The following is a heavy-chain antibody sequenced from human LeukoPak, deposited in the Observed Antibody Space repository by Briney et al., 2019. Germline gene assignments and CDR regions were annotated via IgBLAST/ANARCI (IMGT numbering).Heavy chain of an antibody. D-gene: IGHD3-10*01. J-gene: IGHJ4*02. CDR1: GGSFSGYY. Sequence: SETLSLTCAVYGGSFSGYYWSWIRQPPGKGLEWIGEINHSGSTNYNPSLKSRVTISVDTSKNQFSLKLSSVTAADTAVYYCASFRGVMKAFDYWGQGTLVTVSS. CDR3: ASFRGVMKAFDY. V-gene: IGHV4-34*01. CDR2: INHSGST.